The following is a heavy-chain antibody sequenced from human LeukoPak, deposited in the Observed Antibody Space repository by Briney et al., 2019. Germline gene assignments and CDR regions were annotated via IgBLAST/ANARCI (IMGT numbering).Heavy chain of an antibody. CDR2: ISYDGSNK. Sequence: GGSLRLSCAASGFTFSSYAMHWVRQAPGKGLEWVAVISYDGSNKYYADSVKGRFTISRDNSKNTLCLQMNSLRAEDTAVYYCARDKNWNGDYFDYWGQGTLVTVSS. CDR1: GFTFSSYA. D-gene: IGHD1-1*01. J-gene: IGHJ4*02. V-gene: IGHV3-30-3*01. CDR3: ARDKNWNGDYFDY.